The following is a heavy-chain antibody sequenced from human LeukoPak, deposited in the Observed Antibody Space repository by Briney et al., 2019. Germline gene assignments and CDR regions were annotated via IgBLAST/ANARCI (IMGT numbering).Heavy chain of an antibody. CDR1: GFTFSSYW. Sequence: GGSLRLSCAASGFTFSSYWVTWVRQAPGKGLEWVANIKHDGSDKNYVDSVKGRFTISRDNAKNTLYLQMNSLRAEDTAVYYCAKESHSEGYGSYFDGWGPGTLVSVSS. CDR2: IKHDGSDK. J-gene: IGHJ4*02. CDR3: AKESHSEGYGSYFDG. V-gene: IGHV3-7*04. D-gene: IGHD1-26*01.